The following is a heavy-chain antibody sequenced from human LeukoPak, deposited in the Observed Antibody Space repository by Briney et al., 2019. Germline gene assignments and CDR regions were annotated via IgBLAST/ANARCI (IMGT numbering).Heavy chain of an antibody. CDR3: ARGSGYYSYYFDY. Sequence: GASVKVSCTASGYTFTGYYMHWVRQAPGQGLEWMGWINPNSGGTNYAQKFQGRVTMTRDTSISTAYMELSRLRSDDTAVYYCARGSGYYSYYFDYWGQGTLVTVSS. V-gene: IGHV1-2*02. D-gene: IGHD3-22*01. J-gene: IGHJ4*02. CDR2: INPNSGGT. CDR1: GYTFTGYY.